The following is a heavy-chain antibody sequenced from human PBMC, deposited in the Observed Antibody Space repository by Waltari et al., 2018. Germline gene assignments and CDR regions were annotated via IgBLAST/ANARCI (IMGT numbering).Heavy chain of an antibody. CDR2: ISSRSNYI. Sequence: EVQLVESGGGLVKPGGSLRLSCAASGFTFSNYSMNWVRQAPGKGLECVSSISSRSNYIDYTDAGKGRVTIGRDNAKNSLYLQMNSLRVEDTAVYYCARDGSYWGQGTLVTVSS. J-gene: IGHJ4*02. CDR1: GFTFSNYS. V-gene: IGHV3-21*01. CDR3: ARDGSY.